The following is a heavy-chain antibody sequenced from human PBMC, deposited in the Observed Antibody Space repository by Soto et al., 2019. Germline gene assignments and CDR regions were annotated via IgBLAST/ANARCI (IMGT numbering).Heavy chain of an antibody. CDR1: GVSISSYY. V-gene: IGHV4-59*01. CDR3: ARVRQPYSGYDDDAFDI. J-gene: IGHJ3*02. Sequence: SETLCLTCTVAGVSISSYYWSWIRTPKGKGLEWIGYIYYSGSTNYNPSLKSRVTISVDTSKNQFSLKLSSVTAADTAVYYCARVRQPYSGYDDDAFDIWGQGTMVTVSS. CDR2: IYYSGST. D-gene: IGHD5-12*01.